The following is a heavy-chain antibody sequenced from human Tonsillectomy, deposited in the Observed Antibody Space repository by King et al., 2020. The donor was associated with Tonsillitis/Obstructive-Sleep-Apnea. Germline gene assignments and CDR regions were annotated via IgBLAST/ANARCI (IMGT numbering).Heavy chain of an antibody. D-gene: IGHD2-21*01. J-gene: IGHJ4*02. V-gene: IGHV4-59*08. CDR1: SGSISSYY. CDR3: ASLSPSEHGY. Sequence: VQLQESGPGLVKPSETLSHTCTVSSGSISSYYWSWIRQPPGKGLEWIGYSHYSGRTNYNSSLKSRVTLSVDTSKNQFSLKLSSVTAADTAVYYCASLSPSEHGYWGQGTLVTVSS. CDR2: SHYSGRT.